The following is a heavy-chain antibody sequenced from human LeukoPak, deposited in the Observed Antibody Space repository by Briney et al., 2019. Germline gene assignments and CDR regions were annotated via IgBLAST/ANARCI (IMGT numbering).Heavy chain of an antibody. CDR3: ARVLIVGATSYYYYGMDV. CDR2: ISTSSRYI. J-gene: IGHJ6*02. CDR1: GFTFSTYS. V-gene: IGHV3-21*01. D-gene: IGHD1-26*01. Sequence: GGSLRLSCVASGFTFSTYSMNWVRQAPGKGLEWVSSISTSSRYIYYADSVKGRFTISRDNAKNSLYLQMNSLRAEDTAVYYCARVLIVGATSYYYYGMDVWGQGTTVTVSS.